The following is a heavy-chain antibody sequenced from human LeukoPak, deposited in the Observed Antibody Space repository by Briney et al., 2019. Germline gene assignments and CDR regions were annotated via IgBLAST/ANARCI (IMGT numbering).Heavy chain of an antibody. D-gene: IGHD3-22*01. V-gene: IGHV4-34*01. CDR1: GGSFSGYY. CDR3: DRGTRGGWYYDSSGYYYRGNWFDP. CDR2: INHSGST. J-gene: IGHJ5*02. Sequence: PSETLSLTCAVYGGSFSGYYWSWIRQPPGKGLEWIGEINHSGSTNYNPTLKSRVTISVDTSKNQFSLKLSSVTAADTAVYYCDRGTRGGWYYDSSGYYYRGNWFDPWGQGTLVTVSS.